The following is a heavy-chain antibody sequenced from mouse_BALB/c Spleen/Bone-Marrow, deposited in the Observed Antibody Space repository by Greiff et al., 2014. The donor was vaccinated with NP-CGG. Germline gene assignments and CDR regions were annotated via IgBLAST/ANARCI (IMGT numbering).Heavy chain of an antibody. D-gene: IGHD1-1*01. V-gene: IGHV1-7*01. J-gene: IGHJ2*01. CDR3: ANYGSPSYYFDY. CDR1: GYTFTSYW. CDR2: INPSTGYT. Sequence: VMLVESGAELAKPGASVKMSCKASGYTFTSYWMHWVKQRPGQGLEWIGYINPSTGYTEYNQKFKDKATLTADKSSSTAYMQLSSLTSEDSAVYYCANYGSPSYYFDYWGQGTTLTVSS.